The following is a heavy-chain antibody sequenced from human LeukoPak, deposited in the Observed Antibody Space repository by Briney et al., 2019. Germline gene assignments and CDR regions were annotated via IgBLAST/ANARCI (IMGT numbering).Heavy chain of an antibody. J-gene: IGHJ6*03. CDR1: GYTFTSYY. D-gene: IGHD5-24*01. V-gene: IGHV1-46*01. Sequence: VASVKVSCKASGYTFTSYYMHWVRQAPGQGLEWMGIINPSGGSTSYAQKFQGRVTMTRDMSTSTVYMELSSLRSEDTAAYYCARDRSELQSDYYYYYYYMDVWGKGTTVTVSS. CDR2: INPSGGST. CDR3: ARDRSELQSDYYYYYYYMDV.